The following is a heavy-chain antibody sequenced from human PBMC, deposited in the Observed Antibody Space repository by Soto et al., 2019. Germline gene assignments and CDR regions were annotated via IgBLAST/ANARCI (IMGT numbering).Heavy chain of an antibody. CDR1: GYSFTSYW. J-gene: IGHJ5*02. CDR3: ARQALAAAGTGYNWFDP. Sequence: GEALKISCKGSGYSFTSYWIGWVRQMPGKGLEWMGIIYPGDSDTRYSPSFQGQVTISADKYISTAYLQWSSLKASDTAMYYFARQALAAAGTGYNWFDPWGQGTLVTVSS. D-gene: IGHD6-13*01. CDR2: IYPGDSDT. V-gene: IGHV5-51*01.